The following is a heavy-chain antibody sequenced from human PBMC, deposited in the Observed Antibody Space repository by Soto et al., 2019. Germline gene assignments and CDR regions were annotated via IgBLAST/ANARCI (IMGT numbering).Heavy chain of an antibody. V-gene: IGHV1-3*01. Sequence: GASVKASCKASGYTFTNYATHWVRQAPGQRLEWMGWINAGNGNTKYSQKFQGRVTITRDTSASTAYMELSSLRSEDTAVYYCARVSGYYLPDYWGQGTLVTVSS. J-gene: IGHJ4*02. CDR3: ARVSGYYLPDY. D-gene: IGHD5-12*01. CDR2: INAGNGNT. CDR1: GYTFTNYA.